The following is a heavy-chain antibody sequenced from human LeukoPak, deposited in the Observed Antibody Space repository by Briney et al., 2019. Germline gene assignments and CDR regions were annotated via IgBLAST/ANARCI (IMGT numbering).Heavy chain of an antibody. D-gene: IGHD5-12*01. CDR1: GFTFSSHW. Sequence: GGSLRLSCTASGFTFSSHWMTWVRQPPGKGLEWVANIKEDGSVKYYVDSVKGRFTISRDNTKNALYLQMNSLRADDTAVYFCARDSTWRLDYWGQGTLVTVSS. J-gene: IGHJ4*02. V-gene: IGHV3-7*03. CDR2: IKEDGSVK. CDR3: ARDSTWRLDY.